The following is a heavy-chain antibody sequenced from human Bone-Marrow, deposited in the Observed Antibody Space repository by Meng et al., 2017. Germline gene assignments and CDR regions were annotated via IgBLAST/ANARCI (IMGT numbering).Heavy chain of an antibody. V-gene: IGHV3-30*01. CDR2: ISYDGSNK. CDR3: ARDLKRYYYDSSGYSY. D-gene: IGHD3-22*01. J-gene: IGHJ4*02. CDR1: GFTFSSYA. Sequence: GSLRLSCAASGFTFSSYAMHWVRQAPGKGLEWVSVISYDGSNKYYADSVKGRFTISRDNSKNTLYLQMNSLRAEDTAVYYCARDLKRYYYDSSGYSYWGQGTLVTVSS.